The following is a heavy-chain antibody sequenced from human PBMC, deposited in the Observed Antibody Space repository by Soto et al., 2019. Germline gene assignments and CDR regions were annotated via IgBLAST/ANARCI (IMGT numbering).Heavy chain of an antibody. CDR3: AKDDYPDYYYYGMDV. CDR2: ISGSGGST. Sequence: GGSLRLSCAASGFTFSSYAMSWVRQAPGKGLEWVSAISGSGGSTYYADSVKGRFTISRDNSKNTLYLQMNSLRAEDTAVYYCAKDDYPDYYYYGMDVWGQGTTVTVSS. D-gene: IGHD4-17*01. J-gene: IGHJ6*02. V-gene: IGHV3-23*01. CDR1: GFTFSSYA.